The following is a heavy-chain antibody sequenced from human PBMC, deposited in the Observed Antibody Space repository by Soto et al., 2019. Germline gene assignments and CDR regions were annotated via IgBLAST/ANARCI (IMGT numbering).Heavy chain of an antibody. D-gene: IGHD3-10*01. CDR3: GKGRGGSGSLPPRVDF. CDR2: ISGGGDTT. Sequence: EVQLLESGGGLVQPGGSLRLSCAASGFTFNNYAMTWVRQAPGKGLEWVSAISGGGDTTSYADSVKGRFTVSRDGSKNTLYLQRSSLRPEDPALYYWGKGRGGSGSLPPRVDFWGQGTLVTVSP. CDR1: GFTFNNYA. J-gene: IGHJ4*02. V-gene: IGHV3-23*01.